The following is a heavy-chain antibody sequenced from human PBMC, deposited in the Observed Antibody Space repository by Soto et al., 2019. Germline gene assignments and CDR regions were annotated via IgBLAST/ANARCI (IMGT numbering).Heavy chain of an antibody. J-gene: IGHJ6*02. Sequence: PSETLSLTCAVYGGSFSGYYWSWIRQPPGKGLEWIGEINHSGSTNYNPSLKSRVTISVDTSKNQFSLKLSSVTAADTAVYYCARGSGYSYGARYYYGMDVWGQGTTVTGS. CDR3: ARGSGYSYGARYYYGMDV. CDR2: INHSGST. V-gene: IGHV4-34*01. CDR1: GGSFSGYY. D-gene: IGHD5-18*01.